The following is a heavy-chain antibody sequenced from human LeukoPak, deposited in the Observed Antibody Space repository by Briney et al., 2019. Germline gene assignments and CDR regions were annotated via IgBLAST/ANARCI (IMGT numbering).Heavy chain of an antibody. CDR2: IPYYGTSQ. V-gene: IGHV3-30*02. D-gene: IGHD6-19*01. CDR1: GFSYSNAG. J-gene: IGHJ4*02. CDR3: AKEVGQWLPPDY. Sequence: GGSLRLSCAASGFSYSNAGMHWVRQAPGKGLEWVAFIPYYGTSQYYADSVKGRFTISRDNSQNTLYLQMNSLSAEGTAVYYCAKEVGQWLPPDYWGQGTLVTVSS.